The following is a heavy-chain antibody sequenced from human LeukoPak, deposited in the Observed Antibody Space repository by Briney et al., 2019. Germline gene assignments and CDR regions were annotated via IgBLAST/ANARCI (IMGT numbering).Heavy chain of an antibody. Sequence: GGSLRLSCTASGFTFRSYEMIWVRQAAGKGLEWVAYINGGGSRMLYADSVKGRFTISRDDAKNSLYLQMNSLRTEDTGVYSCARESDSGGYRFDYGGQGSLVTVSS. J-gene: IGHJ4*02. V-gene: IGHV3-48*03. CDR3: ARESDSGGYRFDY. CDR2: INGGGSRM. D-gene: IGHD3-22*01. CDR1: GFTFRSYE.